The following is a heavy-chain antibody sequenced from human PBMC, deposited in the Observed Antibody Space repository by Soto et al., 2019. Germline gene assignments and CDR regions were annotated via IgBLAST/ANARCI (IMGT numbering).Heavy chain of an antibody. D-gene: IGHD6-6*01. Sequence: GGSLRLSCAASGFTFSSYWMSWVRQAPGKGLEWVANIKQDGSEKYYVDSVKGRFTISRDNAKNSLYLQMNSLRAEDTAVYYCARVGGSSPRSSAFDIWGQGTMVTVSS. CDR1: GFTFSSYW. V-gene: IGHV3-7*01. J-gene: IGHJ3*02. CDR2: IKQDGSEK. CDR3: ARVGGSSPRSSAFDI.